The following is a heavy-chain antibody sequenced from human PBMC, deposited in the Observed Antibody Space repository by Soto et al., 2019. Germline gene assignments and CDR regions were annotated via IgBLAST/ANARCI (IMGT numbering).Heavy chain of an antibody. V-gene: IGHV4-31*03. CDR2: IYYSGST. CDR1: GGSISSGGYY. J-gene: IGHJ6*02. CDR3: ARDRGGFGWGIYFPQKGYHYYGRAV. D-gene: IGHD3-10*01. Sequence: TLSLTCTVSGGSISSGGYYWSWIRQHPGKGLEWIGYIYYSGSTYYNPSLKSRVTISVDTSKNQLSLKLSSVTAADTAVYYCARDRGGFGWGIYFPQKGYHYYGRAVWGQGTTVTVSS.